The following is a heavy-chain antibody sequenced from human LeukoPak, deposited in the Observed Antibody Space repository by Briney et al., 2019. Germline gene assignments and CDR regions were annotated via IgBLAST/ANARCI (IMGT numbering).Heavy chain of an antibody. CDR1: GYTFTGYY. Sequence: GASVKVSCKASGYTFTGYYLHWVRQAPGQGLEWMGWINPNTGDTKYTQKFQASVTMTRDTSISAAYLELNRLRYDDTAVYYCVRSGDGYKYNYRGQGTLVTVSS. CDR2: INPNTGDT. CDR3: VRSGDGYKYNY. V-gene: IGHV1-2*02. J-gene: IGHJ4*02. D-gene: IGHD5-24*01.